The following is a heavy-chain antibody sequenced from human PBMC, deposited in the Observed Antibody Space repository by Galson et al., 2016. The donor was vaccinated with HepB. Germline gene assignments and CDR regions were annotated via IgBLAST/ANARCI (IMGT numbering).Heavy chain of an antibody. CDR3: ARLAPRLRFPLNL. V-gene: IGHV4-59*01. CDR1: GGSISSYY. CDR2: VDFTGNT. Sequence: SETLSLTCTVSGGSISSYYYNWIRQSPGKRLEWIGYVDFTGNTDYNPSLKSRVTFSLDTAKNQFSLRLTSVTAADTAVYYCARLAPRLRFPLNLWGQGTLVTVSS. D-gene: IGHD3-16*01. J-gene: IGHJ3*01.